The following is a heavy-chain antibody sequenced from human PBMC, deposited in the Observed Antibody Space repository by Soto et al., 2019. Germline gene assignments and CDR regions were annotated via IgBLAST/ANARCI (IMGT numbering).Heavy chain of an antibody. CDR3: ASFRGDAYYNF. J-gene: IGHJ4*02. D-gene: IGHD3-16*01. CDR2: ISISGTTI. V-gene: IGHV3-11*01. CDR1: GVTLSDYY. Sequence: QVQLVESGGGLVKPGGSLRLSCAASGVTLSDYYMTWIRQAPGKGLEWVSDISISGTTIHYADSVRGRFTISRDNAKNSLWLQMNTLRAEDTAVYSCASFRGDAYYNFWGQGTLVTVSS.